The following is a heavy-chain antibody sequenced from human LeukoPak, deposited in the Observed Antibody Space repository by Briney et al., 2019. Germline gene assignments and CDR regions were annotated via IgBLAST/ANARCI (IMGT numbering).Heavy chain of an antibody. J-gene: IGHJ4*02. Sequence: QPGGSLRLSCAASGFTVSSNFMTWVRQAPGQGLEWVSVIYSGGSTYYADSVKGRFTISRDNAKNSLYLQMKSLRDEDTAIYYCARDYGDLPARVPYFDYWGQGTLVTVSS. D-gene: IGHD4-17*01. CDR1: GFTVSSNF. V-gene: IGHV3-66*01. CDR2: IYSGGST. CDR3: ARDYGDLPARVPYFDY.